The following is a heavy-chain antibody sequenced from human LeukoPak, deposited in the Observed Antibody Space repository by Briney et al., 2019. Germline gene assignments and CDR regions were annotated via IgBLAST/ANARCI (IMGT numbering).Heavy chain of an antibody. J-gene: IGHJ4*02. D-gene: IGHD3-9*01. V-gene: IGHV4-59*01. CDR2: IYYSGST. CDR1: GGSISSYY. Sequence: PSETLSLTCTVSGGSISSYYWSWIRQPPAKGLEWIGYIYYSGSTNYNPSLKSRVTISVDTSKNQFSLKLSSVTAADTAVYYCARSKDILTGYCFDYWGQGTLVTVSS. CDR3: ARSKDILTGYCFDY.